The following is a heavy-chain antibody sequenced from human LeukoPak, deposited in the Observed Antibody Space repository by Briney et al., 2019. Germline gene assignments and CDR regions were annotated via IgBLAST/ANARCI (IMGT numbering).Heavy chain of an antibody. V-gene: IGHV5-51*01. CDR2: INPGDSDT. CDR3: ARQPGAGWFDP. D-gene: IGHD3-10*01. CDR1: GYSFTSSW. J-gene: IGHJ5*02. Sequence: GESLEISCQASGYSFTSSWIGWARQMPGKGLEWMAIINPGDSDTRYSPSFQGQVTISADKSISTVYLQWGSLKASDTAMYYCARQPGAGWFDPWGQGTLVTVSS.